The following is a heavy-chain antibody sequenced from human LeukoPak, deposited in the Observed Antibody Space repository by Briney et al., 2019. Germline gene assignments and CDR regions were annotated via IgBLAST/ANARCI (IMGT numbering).Heavy chain of an antibody. CDR1: GGSFSGYY. D-gene: IGHD3-10*01. CDR2: INHSGST. J-gene: IGHJ4*02. V-gene: IGHV4-34*01. CDR3: ARDGRSGDY. Sequence: PSETLSLTCAVYGGSFSGYYWSWIRQPPGKGLEWIGEINHSGSTNYNPSLKSRVTISVDTSKNQFSLKLSSVTAADTAVYYCARDGRSGDYWGQGTLVTVSS.